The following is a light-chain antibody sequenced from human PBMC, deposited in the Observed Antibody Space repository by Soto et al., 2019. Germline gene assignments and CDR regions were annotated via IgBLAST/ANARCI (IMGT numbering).Light chain of an antibody. V-gene: IGLV2-14*01. CDR3: TSYTSSSTNDV. Sequence: QSALTQPASVSGSPGQSITISCTGTSSDIGGYNYVSWYQQHPGKAPKLMIYEVTNRPSGLSNRFSGSKSGNTASLTISGLQAEDEADYYCTSYTSSSTNDVFGTGTKVTVL. J-gene: IGLJ1*01. CDR2: EVT. CDR1: SSDIGGYNY.